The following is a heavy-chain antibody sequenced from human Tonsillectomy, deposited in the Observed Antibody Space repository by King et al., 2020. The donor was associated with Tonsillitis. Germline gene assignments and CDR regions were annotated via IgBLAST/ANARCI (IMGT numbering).Heavy chain of an antibody. J-gene: IGHJ3*02. CDR2: ILSDGSRT. Sequence: VQLVESGGGLVQPGGSLRLSCAASGFSFSRYWMHWVRQAPGKGLVWVSHILSDGSRTTYADPVKGRFIISRDNAKNTLFLQMNSLRAEDTAMYYCARGTRYAFDIWGQGTMVTVSS. CDR1: GFSFSRYW. CDR3: ARGTRYAFDI. V-gene: IGHV3-74*03.